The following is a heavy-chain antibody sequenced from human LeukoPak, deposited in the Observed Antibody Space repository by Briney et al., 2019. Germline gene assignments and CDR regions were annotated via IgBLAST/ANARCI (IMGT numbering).Heavy chain of an antibody. D-gene: IGHD5-18*01. CDR1: GLTVSNHW. CDR2: IREERGQE. J-gene: IGHJ5*02. V-gene: IGHV3-7*03. Sequence: PGGSLRLSCVASGLTVSNHWMSWVRQAPGKGLEWVANIREERGQEYYVGSVKGRFTISKNSAKNSLYLQMNTLRVEDTAMYYCASLDTAKQPLANHWGQGTLVTVSS. CDR3: ASLDTAKQPLANH.